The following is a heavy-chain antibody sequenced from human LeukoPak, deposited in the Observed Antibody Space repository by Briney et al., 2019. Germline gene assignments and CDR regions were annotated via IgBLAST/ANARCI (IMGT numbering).Heavy chain of an antibody. CDR3: ARTRYCSGETCYSPELFDS. J-gene: IGHJ4*02. CDR1: GGSISSYY. D-gene: IGHD2-15*01. CDR2: IYYSGST. Sequence: PSETLSLTCTVSGGSISSYYWSWIRQPPGKGLEWIGYIYYSGSTNYNPSLKSRVTISVDTSKNQFSLKLSSVTAADTAVYYCARTRYCSGETCYSPELFDSWGQGTLVTVSS. V-gene: IGHV4-59*08.